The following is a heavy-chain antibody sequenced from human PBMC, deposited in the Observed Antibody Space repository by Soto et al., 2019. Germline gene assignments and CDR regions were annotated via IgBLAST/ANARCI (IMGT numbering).Heavy chain of an antibody. J-gene: IGHJ4*02. CDR3: ASHDLEYSSSSHFDY. Sequence: GASVKVSCKASGYTFTSYYMHWVRQAPGQGLEWMGIINPSGGSTSYARKFQGRVTMTRDTSTSTVYMELSSLRSEDTAVYYCASHDLEYSSSSHFDYWGQGTLVTVSS. CDR2: INPSGGST. D-gene: IGHD6-6*01. V-gene: IGHV1-46*03. CDR1: GYTFTSYY.